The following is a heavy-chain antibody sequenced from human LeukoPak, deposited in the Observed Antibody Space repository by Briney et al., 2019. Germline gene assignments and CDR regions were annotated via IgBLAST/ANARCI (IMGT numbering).Heavy chain of an antibody. J-gene: IGHJ4*02. Sequence: ASVKVSCKASGYTFTAYYIHWVRQAPGQGLEWLGWIDPNSGGTTYAQKFQGRVTMTTDMSSSTAYMELSSLGSDDTAVYYCARNRDHVNDNWGQGTPVTVSS. D-gene: IGHD1-14*01. V-gene: IGHV1-2*02. CDR2: IDPNSGGT. CDR1: GYTFTAYY. CDR3: ARNRDHVNDN.